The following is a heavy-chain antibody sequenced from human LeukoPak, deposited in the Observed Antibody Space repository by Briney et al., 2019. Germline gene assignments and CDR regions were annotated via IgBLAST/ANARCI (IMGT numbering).Heavy chain of an antibody. CDR3: ARSLGYSYGVFEY. J-gene: IGHJ4*02. D-gene: IGHD5-18*01. Sequence: PGGSLRLSCAASGFTVTSNYMSWVRQAPGKGLEWVSIIYSGGSTYYADSVKGRFIISRDNSKNTLYLQMNSLRAEDTAVYYCARSLGYSYGVFEYWGQGILVTVSS. CDR2: IYSGGST. CDR1: GFTVTSNY. V-gene: IGHV3-53*01.